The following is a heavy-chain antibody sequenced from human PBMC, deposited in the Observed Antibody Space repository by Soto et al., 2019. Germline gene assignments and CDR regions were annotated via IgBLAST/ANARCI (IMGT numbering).Heavy chain of an antibody. D-gene: IGHD3-16*01. CDR1: GGTFSSYA. CDR2: FLPEDGET. V-gene: IGHV1-24*01. CDR3: ATGRGGAFDI. Sequence: APVKLSCKASGGTFSSYAIRWVRQGPGKGLEWMGGFLPEDGETIYAQRFQGRVSMTEDISTDIAYMELNSLRFEDTAVYYCATGRGGAFDIWGQGTVVTVSS. J-gene: IGHJ3*02.